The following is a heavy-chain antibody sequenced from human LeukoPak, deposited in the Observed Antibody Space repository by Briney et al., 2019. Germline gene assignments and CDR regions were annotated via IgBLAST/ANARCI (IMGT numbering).Heavy chain of an antibody. CDR3: AKDLRVNCSGGSCYDWFDP. J-gene: IGHJ5*02. V-gene: IGHV3-30*18. CDR1: GFTLSSYG. Sequence: GRSLRLSCAASGFTLSSYGMHWVRQAPSTGLEWVAVISYDGSNKYYADSVKGRFTISRDNSKNTLYLQMNSLRAEDTAVYYCAKDLRVNCSGGSCYDWFDPWGQGTLVTVSS. CDR2: ISYDGSNK. D-gene: IGHD2-15*01.